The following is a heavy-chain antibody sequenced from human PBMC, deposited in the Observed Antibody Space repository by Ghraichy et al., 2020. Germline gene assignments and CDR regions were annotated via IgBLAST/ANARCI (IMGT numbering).Heavy chain of an antibody. J-gene: IGHJ4*02. CDR3: ARVGYSDGSYYFDF. CDR2: INTDGSST. V-gene: IGHV3-74*01. Sequence: GALRLSCAASGFTFKNYWMHWVRQAPGKGLMWVSRINTDGSSTNYADSVKGRFTISRDNARNTVYLQMNSLRAEDTAMYYCARVGYSDGSYYFDFWGQGTLVTVSS. D-gene: IGHD5-18*01. CDR1: GFTFKNYW.